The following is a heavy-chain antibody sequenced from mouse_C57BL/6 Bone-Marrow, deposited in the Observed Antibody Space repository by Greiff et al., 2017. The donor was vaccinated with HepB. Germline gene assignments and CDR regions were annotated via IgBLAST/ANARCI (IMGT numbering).Heavy chain of an antibody. J-gene: IGHJ4*01. CDR3: ARHGHYGSRFYAMDY. CDR2: ISSGGSYT. Sequence: EVKVVESGGDLVKPGGSLKLSCAASGFTFSSYGMSWVRQTPDKRLEWVATISSGGSYTYYPDSVKGRFTISRDNAKNTLYLQMSSLKSEDTAMYYCARHGHYGSRFYAMDYWGQGTSVTVSS. V-gene: IGHV5-6*01. CDR1: GFTFSSYG. D-gene: IGHD1-1*01.